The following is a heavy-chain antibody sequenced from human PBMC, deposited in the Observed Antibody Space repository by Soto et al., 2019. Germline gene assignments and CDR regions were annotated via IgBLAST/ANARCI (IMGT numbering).Heavy chain of an antibody. V-gene: IGHV3-23*01. CDR2: ISGSGGST. CDR1: GFTFSSYA. CDR3: AKAGDFWSRYYFDY. J-gene: IGHJ4*02. Sequence: SGGSLRLSCAASGFTFSSYAMSWVRQAPGKGLEWVSAISGSGGSTYYADSVKGRFTISRDNSKNTLYLQMNSLRAEDTAVYYCAKAGDFWSRYYFDYWGQGTLVTVSS. D-gene: IGHD3-3*01.